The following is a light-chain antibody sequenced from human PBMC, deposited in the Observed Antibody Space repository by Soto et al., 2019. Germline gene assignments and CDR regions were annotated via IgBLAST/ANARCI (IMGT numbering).Light chain of an antibody. V-gene: IGKV3-20*01. CDR2: GAS. Sequence: EIVLTQSPGILSLSPGERATLSCRASQSVSSNSLAWYQQKPGQAPRLLIYGASSRATGIPDRFSGSGSGTDFTLIISRLEPEDFAVYYCQHYGSSRWTFGQGTKVEIK. CDR1: QSVSSNS. CDR3: QHYGSSRWT. J-gene: IGKJ1*01.